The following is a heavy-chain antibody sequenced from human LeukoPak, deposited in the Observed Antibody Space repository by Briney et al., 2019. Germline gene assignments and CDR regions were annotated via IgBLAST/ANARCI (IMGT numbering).Heavy chain of an antibody. V-gene: IGHV4-39*07. CDR2: IYYSGST. CDR3: ARDRAGYCSSRSCSQGGFDF. J-gene: IGHJ3*01. Sequence: SETLSLTCTVSGGSISSSSYYWGWIRQPPGKGLEWIGSIYYSGSTYYNPSLKSRVTITVDTSKNQFSLKLSSVTAADTAVYYCARDRAGYCSSRSCSQGGFDFWGQGTMVTVSS. D-gene: IGHD2-2*01. CDR1: GGSISSSSYY.